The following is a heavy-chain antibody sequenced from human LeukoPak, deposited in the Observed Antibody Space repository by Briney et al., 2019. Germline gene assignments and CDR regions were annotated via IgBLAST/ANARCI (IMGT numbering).Heavy chain of an antibody. CDR2: IKQDGSEK. D-gene: IGHD3-9*01. V-gene: IGHV3-7*03. J-gene: IGHJ4*02. Sequence: PGGPLRLSCAASRFTFSSYWMSWVRQTPGKGLEWVANIKQDGSEKYYVDSVKGRFTISRDNAKNSLYLQLNSLRAEDTAVYYCARGLQGYYDSLTGYYRGRYYFDYWGQGTLVTVSS. CDR1: RFTFSSYW. CDR3: ARGLQGYYDSLTGYYRGRYYFDY.